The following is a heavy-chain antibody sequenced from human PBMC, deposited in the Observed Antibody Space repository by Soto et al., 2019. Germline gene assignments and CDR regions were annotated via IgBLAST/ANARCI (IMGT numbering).Heavy chain of an antibody. CDR1: GFTFSSYG. J-gene: IGHJ4*02. CDR3: AKDRGALRWSEEHYYFDY. D-gene: IGHD2-15*01. CDR2: ILYDGTKK. Sequence: QEYLVQSGGGVVQPGGSLRLSCAASGFTFSSYGMHWVRQAPGKGLEWVAVILYDGTKKYYADSMKGRFTISRDNSKNTLYLQMNSLRAEDSAFYYCAKDRGALRWSEEHYYFDYWGQVSLVTVSS. V-gene: IGHV3-30*18.